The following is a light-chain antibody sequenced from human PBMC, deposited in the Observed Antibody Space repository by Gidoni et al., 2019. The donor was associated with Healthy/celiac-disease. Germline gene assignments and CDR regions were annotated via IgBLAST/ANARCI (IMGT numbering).Light chain of an antibody. Sequence: IVLTQSPATLSLSPGERATLSCRARQSVSSYLAWYQQQPGQAPRLLIYDASNMATGIPARFSGSGSATAFTLTISSLEPEDFAVYYCQQRSNWPVTFGQGTKVETK. J-gene: IGKJ1*01. V-gene: IGKV3-11*01. CDR2: DAS. CDR3: QQRSNWPVT. CDR1: QSVSSY.